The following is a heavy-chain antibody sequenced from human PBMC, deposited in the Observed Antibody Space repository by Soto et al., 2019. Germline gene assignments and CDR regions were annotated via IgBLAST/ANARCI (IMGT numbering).Heavy chain of an antibody. V-gene: IGHV4-39*07. D-gene: IGHD3-22*01. CDR2: IYYSGST. CDR3: ARDRKEKDSSGYYNYFDY. Sequence: PSETLSLTCTVSGGSISSSSYYWGWIRQPPGKGLEWIGSIYYSGSTYYNPSLKSRVTISVDTSKNQFSLKLSSVTAADTAVYYCARDRKEKDSSGYYNYFDYWGQGTLVTVSS. J-gene: IGHJ4*02. CDR1: GGSISSSSYY.